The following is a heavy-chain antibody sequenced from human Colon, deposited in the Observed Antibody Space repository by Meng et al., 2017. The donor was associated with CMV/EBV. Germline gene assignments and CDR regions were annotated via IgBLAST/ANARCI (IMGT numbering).Heavy chain of an antibody. J-gene: IGHJ4*02. CDR2: INPVTGDT. D-gene: IGHD3-3*01. V-gene: IGHV1-2*02. CDR3: ATFGGDFDY. CDR1: GYTFNGYF. Sequence: QVQLVQSGAEVKEPGASVKVSCKTSGYTFNGYFMHWVRQAPGQGLEWMGWINPVTGDTSYAQKFQVRVTMTRDTSISTAYMELSSLRSDDTAGYYCATFGGDFDYWGQGTLVTVSS.